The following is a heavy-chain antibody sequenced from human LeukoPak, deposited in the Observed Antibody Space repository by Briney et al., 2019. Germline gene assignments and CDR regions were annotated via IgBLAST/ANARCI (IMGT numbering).Heavy chain of an antibody. D-gene: IGHD6-13*01. Sequence: ASVKVSCKASGYTFTSYDINWVRQATGQGLEWMGWMNPNSGNTGYAQKFQGRVTMPRNTSISTAYMELSSLRSEDTAVYYCARGSDSSSWYPISRSSYYYYYYMDVWGKGTTVTVSS. CDR1: GYTFTSYD. J-gene: IGHJ6*03. CDR2: MNPNSGNT. V-gene: IGHV1-8*01. CDR3: ARGSDSSSWYPISRSSYYYYYYMDV.